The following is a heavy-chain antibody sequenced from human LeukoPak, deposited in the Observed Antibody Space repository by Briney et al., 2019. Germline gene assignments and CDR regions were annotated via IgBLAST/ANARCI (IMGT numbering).Heavy chain of an antibody. J-gene: IGHJ6*02. Sequence: GGALRLSCAASGFTFSSYEMNGVRQAPGKGLEWVSYISSSGSTIYYADSVKGRFTISRDNAKNSLYLHMNSLRAEDTAVCYCAREGGAYDSSGYYRGYYYYYGMDVWGQGTTVTVSS. D-gene: IGHD3-22*01. CDR1: GFTFSSYE. CDR3: AREGGAYDSSGYYRGYYYYYGMDV. CDR2: ISSSGSTI. V-gene: IGHV3-48*03.